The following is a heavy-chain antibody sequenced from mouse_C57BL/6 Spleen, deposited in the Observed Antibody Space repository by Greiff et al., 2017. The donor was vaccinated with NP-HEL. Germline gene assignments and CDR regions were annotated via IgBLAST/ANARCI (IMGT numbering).Heavy chain of an antibody. CDR2: INPNNGGT. CDR3: AKGLLRYYAMDY. V-gene: IGHV1-26*01. Sequence: VQLKESGPELVKPGASVKISCKASGYTFTDYYMNWVKQSHGKSLEWIGDINPNNGGTSYNQKFKGKATLTVDKSSSTAYMELRSLTSEDSAVYYCAKGLLRYYAMDYWGQGTSVTVSS. J-gene: IGHJ4*01. D-gene: IGHD1-1*01. CDR1: GYTFTDYY.